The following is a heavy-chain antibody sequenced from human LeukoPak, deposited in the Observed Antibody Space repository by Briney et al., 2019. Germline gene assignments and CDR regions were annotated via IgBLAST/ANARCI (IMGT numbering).Heavy chain of an antibody. J-gene: IGHJ4*02. V-gene: IGHV4-38-2*02. CDR1: SYSINSGYY. Sequence: SETLSLTCTVSSYSINSGYYWGWIRQPPGKGLEWIGNIYRSGSTYYNPSLESRVTISVDTSKNQFSLKLSSVTAADTAVYYCARAQRLRYFDWLLSFDYWGQGTLVTVSS. D-gene: IGHD3-9*01. CDR3: ARAQRLRYFDWLLSFDY. CDR2: IYRSGST.